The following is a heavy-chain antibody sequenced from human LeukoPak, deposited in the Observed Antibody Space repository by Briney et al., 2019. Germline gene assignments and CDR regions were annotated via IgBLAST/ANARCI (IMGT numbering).Heavy chain of an antibody. CDR3: EREGFYGSGSSPTFYFDY. D-gene: IGHD3-10*01. V-gene: IGHV3-30*04. J-gene: IGHJ4*02. CDR2: MSFDGKNT. Sequence: GGSLRLSCGASGFTFSTYVIHWVRQAPGKGLDWVAVMSFDGKNTYYADSVKGRFTVSRDNSKNTLYLQMNSLRPEDTAVYYCEREGFYGSGSSPTFYFDYWGQGTLVNVSS. CDR1: GFTFSTYV.